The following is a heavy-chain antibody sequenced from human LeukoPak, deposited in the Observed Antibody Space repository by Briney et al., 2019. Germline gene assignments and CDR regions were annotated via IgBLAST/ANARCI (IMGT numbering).Heavy chain of an antibody. Sequence: GGSLRLSCAASGFTCSSYAMSWVRQAPGKGLGWVSAISGSGGSTYYADSVKGRFTISRDNSKNTLYLQMNSLRAEDTAVYYCAKWGYCTNGVCYRVRMDVWGKGTTVTVSS. CDR1: GFTCSSYA. D-gene: IGHD2-8*01. J-gene: IGHJ6*03. CDR3: AKWGYCTNGVCYRVRMDV. CDR2: ISGSGGST. V-gene: IGHV3-23*01.